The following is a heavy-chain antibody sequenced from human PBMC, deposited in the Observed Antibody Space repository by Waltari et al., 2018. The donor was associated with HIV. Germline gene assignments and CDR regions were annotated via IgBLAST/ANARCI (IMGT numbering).Heavy chain of an antibody. CDR1: GYTFTSYD. J-gene: IGHJ3*02. V-gene: IGHV1-8*01. CDR2: MNPTRGNT. D-gene: IGHD1-26*01. Sequence: QVQLVQSGAEVKKPGASVKVSCKASGYTFTSYDINWVRQATGQGLESMGWMNPTRGNTSYAQKFQGRVTMTRNTSISTAYMELSSLRSEDTAVYYCARGVRELLNDEAFDIWGQGTMVTVSS. CDR3: ARGVRELLNDEAFDI.